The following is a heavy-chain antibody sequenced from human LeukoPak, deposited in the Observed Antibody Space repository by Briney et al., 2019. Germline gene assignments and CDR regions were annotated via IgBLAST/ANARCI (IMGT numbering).Heavy chain of an antibody. V-gene: IGHV3-11*01. CDR2: ISNTGSAM. J-gene: IGHJ5*02. Sequence: GGSLRLSCAASGFTFSDYYMNWIRQAPGRGLEWLSYISNTGSAMYYADSVKGRFTISRDNAKNSLYLQMNSLPAEDTAIYYCASDSSGYFGPWGQGTLVTVSS. CDR3: ASDSSGYFGP. CDR1: GFTFSDYY. D-gene: IGHD3-22*01.